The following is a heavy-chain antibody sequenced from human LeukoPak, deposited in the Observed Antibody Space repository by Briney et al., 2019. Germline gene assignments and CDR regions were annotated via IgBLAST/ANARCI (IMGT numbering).Heavy chain of an antibody. Sequence: GGSLRLSCAASGFTFNNYAMTWVRQAPGKGLEWVSTISTSGDSTYYADSVKGRFTISRDNSKNTLYLQMNSLTAEDTALHYCARARYCSSTSCFLDYWGQGTLVTVSS. V-gene: IGHV3-23*01. CDR3: ARARYCSSTSCFLDY. J-gene: IGHJ4*02. D-gene: IGHD2-2*01. CDR1: GFTFNNYA. CDR2: ISTSGDST.